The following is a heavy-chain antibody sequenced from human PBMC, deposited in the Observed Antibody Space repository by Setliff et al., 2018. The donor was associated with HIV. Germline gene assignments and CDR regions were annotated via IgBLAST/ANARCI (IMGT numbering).Heavy chain of an antibody. D-gene: IGHD3-3*01. J-gene: IGHJ4*02. CDR1: GGSFSGYY. CDR2: INNSGTT. V-gene: IGHV4-34*01. Sequence: SETLSLTCAVYGGSFSGYYWSWIRQPPGKGLEWIGEINNSGTTYYNPSLKSRVTISVDMSNNQFSLKVTSVTAADTAVYYCMRGRSITIFGVAYFDFWGQGTQVTVSS. CDR3: MRGRSITIFGVAYFDF.